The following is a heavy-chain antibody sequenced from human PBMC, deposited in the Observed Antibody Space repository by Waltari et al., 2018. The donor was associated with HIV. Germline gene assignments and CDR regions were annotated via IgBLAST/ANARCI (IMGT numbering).Heavy chain of an antibody. Sequence: EVQLLESGGGLEQPGGYLRLSCAASGFTFSSYAMSWVRQAPGKGLEWVSAITGSGGSTYYADSVKGRFTISRDNSKNTLYLQMNSLRAEDTAVYYCAREPYSGGRGWFDPWGQGTLVTVSS. J-gene: IGHJ5*02. V-gene: IGHV3-23*01. CDR1: GFTFSSYA. CDR3: AREPYSGGRGWFDP. D-gene: IGHD6-19*01. CDR2: ITGSGGST.